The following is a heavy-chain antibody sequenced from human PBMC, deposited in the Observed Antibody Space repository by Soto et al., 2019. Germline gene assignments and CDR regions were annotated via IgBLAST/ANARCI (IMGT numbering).Heavy chain of an antibody. J-gene: IGHJ3*02. Sequence: QVQLVESGGGAVQPGRSLRLSCAASGFTFSAYTMHWVRQPPGKGLEWVAVISYDGNSERYTDPVKGRFTVSRDNSKSTLYLEMNMLKSEDAAVYYCARDGYSGRSDGVDIWGQGTMVTVSS. CDR1: GFTFSAYT. V-gene: IGHV3-30-3*01. CDR3: ARDGYSGRSDGVDI. D-gene: IGHD1-26*01. CDR2: ISYDGNSE.